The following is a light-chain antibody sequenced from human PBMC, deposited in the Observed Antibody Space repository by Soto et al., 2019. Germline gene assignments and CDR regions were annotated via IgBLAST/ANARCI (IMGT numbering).Light chain of an antibody. CDR2: RNN. CDR1: RSNIGSNY. Sequence: QAVLTQPPSASGTPGQRVTISCSGSRSNIGSNYVYWYQQLPGTDPKLLIYRNNHRPSGVPARFAGSKSGTSASLAISGLRSEDEADYYCSAWDYSLSGWVFGGGTEVTVL. V-gene: IGLV1-47*01. J-gene: IGLJ3*02. CDR3: SAWDYSLSGWV.